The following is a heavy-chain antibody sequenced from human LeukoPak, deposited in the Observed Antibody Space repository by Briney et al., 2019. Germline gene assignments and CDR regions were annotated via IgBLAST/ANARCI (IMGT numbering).Heavy chain of an antibody. CDR2: MSHDGSNE. CDR1: GFMFTNYA. Sequence: GGSLRLSCAASGFMFTNYAMYWVRQAPGKGLEWAAFMSHDGSNEYYAGSVKGRFTIFRDNSKNMVYLQMSSLRLEDTAVYYCARGAPPDYWGQGTLVTVSS. V-gene: IGHV3-30*04. CDR3: ARGAPPDY. J-gene: IGHJ4*02.